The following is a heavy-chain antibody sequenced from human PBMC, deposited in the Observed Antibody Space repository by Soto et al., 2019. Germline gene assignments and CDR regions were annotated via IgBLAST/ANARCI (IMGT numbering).Heavy chain of an antibody. CDR3: ALFSDSSGYYGAPFDY. D-gene: IGHD3-22*01. J-gene: IGHJ4*02. CDR1: GVTFSSYA. Sequence: QVQLVQSGAEVKKPGASVKVSCKASGVTFSSYAISWVRQAPGQGLEWMGGIIPIFGTANYAKKFQGRVPITADESTSPAYMELSSLRSDDTAVYYCALFSDSSGYYGAPFDYWGQGTQVTVSS. V-gene: IGHV1-69*01. CDR2: IIPIFGTA.